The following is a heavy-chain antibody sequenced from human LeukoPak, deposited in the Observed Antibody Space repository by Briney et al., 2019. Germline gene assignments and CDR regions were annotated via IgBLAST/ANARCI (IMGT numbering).Heavy chain of an antibody. J-gene: IGHJ5*02. CDR2: IHFSGTV. CDR1: GAAVTATNYY. D-gene: IGHD4/OR15-4a*01. CDR3: SGGHDASKIHP. Sequence: SQTLSLTCEVSGAAVTATNYYWTWIRQRPGKGPEWIGHIHFSGTVYYSPSLQSRVSISRDAYKKHFSLRLSSLTAADTAVYFCSGGHDASKIHPWGPGTLVAVSS. V-gene: IGHV4-31*11.